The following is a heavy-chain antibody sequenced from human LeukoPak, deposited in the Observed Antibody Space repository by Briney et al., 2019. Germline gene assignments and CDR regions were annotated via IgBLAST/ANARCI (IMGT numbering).Heavy chain of an antibody. CDR1: GGSITNYY. V-gene: IGHV4-59*08. Sequence: PSETLSLTCTVSGGSITNYYWSWIRQSPGKGLEWIGFNTGRTNYNPSLQSRVTMSIDTSKNQFSLKLSSVTAADTAVYYCARQGELAIDYWGQGTLVTVSS. CDR2: NTGRT. J-gene: IGHJ4*02. D-gene: IGHD1-26*01. CDR3: ARQGELAIDY.